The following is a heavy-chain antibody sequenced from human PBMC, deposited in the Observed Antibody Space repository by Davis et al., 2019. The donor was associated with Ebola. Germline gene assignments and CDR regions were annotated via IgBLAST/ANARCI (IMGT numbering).Heavy chain of an antibody. Sequence: ASVTVSCQASGYTFTSYYMHWVRQAPGQGLEWMGIINPSGGSTSYAQKFQGRVTMTRETSTSTVYMELSSLRSEDTAVYYCARDRNTMVRGDYFDYWGQGTLVTVSS. V-gene: IGHV1-46*01. CDR2: INPSGGST. J-gene: IGHJ4*02. CDR3: ARDRNTMVRGDYFDY. D-gene: IGHD3-10*01. CDR1: GYTFTSYY.